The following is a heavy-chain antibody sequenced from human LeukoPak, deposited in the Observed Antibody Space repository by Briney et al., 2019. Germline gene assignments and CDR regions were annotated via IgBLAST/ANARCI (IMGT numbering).Heavy chain of an antibody. CDR1: GYTFTGYY. J-gene: IGHJ4*02. CDR3: ARAPTVTTGDY. Sequence: ASVKVSCKASGYTFTGYYMHWVRQAPGEGLEWMGWINPNSGGTNYAQKFQGRVTMTRDTSFSTAYMELSRLRSDDTAVYYCARAPTVTTGDYWGQGTLVTVSS. V-gene: IGHV1-2*02. D-gene: IGHD4-17*01. CDR2: INPNSGGT.